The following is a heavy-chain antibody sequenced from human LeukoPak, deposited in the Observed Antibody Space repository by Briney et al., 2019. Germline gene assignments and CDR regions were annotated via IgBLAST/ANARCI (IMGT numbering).Heavy chain of an antibody. CDR1: GFTFSSYS. CDR2: ISSSSYI. J-gene: IGHJ4*02. Sequence: GSLRLSCAASGFTFSSYSMNWVRQAPGKGLEWVSSISSSSYIYYADSVKGRFTISRDNAKNSLYLQKNSLRAEDTAVYYCARGALDEYSSSIDYWGQGTLVTVSS. V-gene: IGHV3-21*01. CDR3: ARGALDEYSSSIDY. D-gene: IGHD6-13*01.